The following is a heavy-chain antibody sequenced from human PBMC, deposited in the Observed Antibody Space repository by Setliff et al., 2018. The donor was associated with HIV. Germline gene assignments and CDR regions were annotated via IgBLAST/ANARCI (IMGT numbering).Heavy chain of an antibody. Sequence: GASVKVSCKASGYTFSDYYLHWVRQAPGEGLEWVAMINPSDGIPSYAQKFQDRVVVTRDTSRSIVYMELSSLLSEDTAVYFCTRAFPPMIPAAFDIWGLGTLVTVS. D-gene: IGHD3-16*01. J-gene: IGHJ3*02. CDR2: INPSDGIP. CDR1: GYTFSDYY. CDR3: TRAFPPMIPAAFDI. V-gene: IGHV1-46*01.